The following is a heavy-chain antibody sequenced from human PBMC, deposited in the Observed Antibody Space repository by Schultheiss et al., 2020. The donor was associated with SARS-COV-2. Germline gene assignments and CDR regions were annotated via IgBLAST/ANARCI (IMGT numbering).Heavy chain of an antibody. CDR3: ARATRVESLFSVRGGSFDF. CDR1: GGSIGCYY. D-gene: IGHD5-24*01. J-gene: IGHJ4*02. CDR2: IYFTGIT. V-gene: IGHV4-59*01. Sequence: SETLSLTCTVSGGSIGCYYWTWIRQPPGKGLDPIGNIYFTGITKYNPSLKSRVTISIDTSKNQFSLKLGSVTAADTAVYFCARATRVESLFSVRGGSFDFWGRGALVTVSS.